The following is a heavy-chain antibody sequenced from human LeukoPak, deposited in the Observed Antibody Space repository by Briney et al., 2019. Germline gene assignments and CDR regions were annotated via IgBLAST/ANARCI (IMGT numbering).Heavy chain of an antibody. Sequence: SETLSFTCTVSGGSISSYYWSWIRQPPGKGLEWIGYIYTSGSTNYNPSLKSRVTISVDTSKNQFSLKLSSVTAADTAVYYCARHFSLGTLFDYWGQGTLVTVSS. CDR2: IYTSGST. CDR1: GGSISSYY. V-gene: IGHV4-4*09. D-gene: IGHD3-16*01. J-gene: IGHJ4*02. CDR3: ARHFSLGTLFDY.